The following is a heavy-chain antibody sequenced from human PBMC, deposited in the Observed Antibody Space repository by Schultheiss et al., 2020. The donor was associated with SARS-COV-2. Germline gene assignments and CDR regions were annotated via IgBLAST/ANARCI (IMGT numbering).Heavy chain of an antibody. CDR1: GYTFTSYG. CDR2: INPNSGGT. D-gene: IGHD2-15*01. J-gene: IGHJ6*02. Sequence: ASVKVSCKASGYTFTSYGISWVRQAPGQGLEWMGRINPNSGGTNYAQKFQGRVTMTRDTSTSTVYMELSSLRSEDTAVYYCARDRVVVAATLFRYYYYGMDVWGQGTTVTVSS. CDR3: ARDRVVVAATLFRYYYYGMDV. V-gene: IGHV1-2*06.